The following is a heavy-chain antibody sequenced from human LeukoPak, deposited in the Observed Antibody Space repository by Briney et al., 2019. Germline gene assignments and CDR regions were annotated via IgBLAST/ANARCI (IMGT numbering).Heavy chain of an antibody. Sequence: SVKVSCKASGGTFSNDAITWVRQAPGQGLEWMGRIVPILGFTNYPQRFEGKVTLTADKSTATAYMELSSLTSEDTAVYYCAREIGGGPYYFDYWGQGTLVTVSS. CDR1: GGTFSNDA. D-gene: IGHD2/OR15-2a*01. V-gene: IGHV1-69*04. J-gene: IGHJ4*02. CDR2: IVPILGFT. CDR3: AREIGGGPYYFDY.